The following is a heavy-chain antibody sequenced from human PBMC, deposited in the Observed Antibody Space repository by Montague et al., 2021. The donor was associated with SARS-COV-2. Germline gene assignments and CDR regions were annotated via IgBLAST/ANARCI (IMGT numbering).Heavy chain of an antibody. D-gene: IGHD6-6*01. CDR2: IYFSGTT. CDR3: VRRSAGGARFV. V-gene: IGHV4-39*01. J-gene: IGHJ4*02. CDR1: GDSIRTSTLYY. Sequence: SETLSLTCTVSGDSIRTSTLYYWGWIRQPPGKGLEWIGNIYFSGTTEXSPSLKSRALLSVDTSENQFSLNLKSVTAADTATYYCVRRSAGGARFVWGPRAVVTVSS.